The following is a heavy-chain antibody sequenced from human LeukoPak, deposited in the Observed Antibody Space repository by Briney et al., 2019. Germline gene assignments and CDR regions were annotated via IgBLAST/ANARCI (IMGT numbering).Heavy chain of an antibody. CDR3: ARDVDYAFDI. CDR1: GFTFSSYS. CDR2: IGGVSSTI. Sequence: PGGSLRLSCAASGFTFSSYSMNWVRQAPGKGLQWVSYIGGVSSTISYADSVKGRFTISRDNAKNSLYLQMNSLGDEDTAVYYCARDVDYAFDIWGQGTMVTVSS. V-gene: IGHV3-48*02. J-gene: IGHJ3*02. D-gene: IGHD2-15*01.